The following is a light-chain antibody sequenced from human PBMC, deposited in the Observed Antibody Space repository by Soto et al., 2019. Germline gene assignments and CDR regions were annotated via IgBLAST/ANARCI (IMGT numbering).Light chain of an antibody. V-gene: IGKV3-15*01. J-gene: IGKJ1*01. Sequence: EIVMTPSPATLSVSPGERATLSCRASQSVSSNLAWYQHKPGQVPRLLIYGASTRATGIPARFSGSGSGTEFTLTISRLEPEDFAVYYCQQYGSSPWTFGQGTKVDI. CDR3: QQYGSSPWT. CDR1: QSVSSN. CDR2: GAS.